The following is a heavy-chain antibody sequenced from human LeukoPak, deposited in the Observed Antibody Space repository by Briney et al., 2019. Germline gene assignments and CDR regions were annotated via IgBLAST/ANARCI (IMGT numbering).Heavy chain of an antibody. J-gene: IGHJ2*01. CDR2: IIPIFGTA. CDR3: ARSPDWYFDL. CDR1: GGTFSSYA. V-gene: IGHV1-69*13. Sequence: ASVKVSCKASGGTFSSYAINWVRQAPGQGLEWMGGIIPIFGTANYAQKFQGRVTITADESTSTAYMELSSLRSEDTAVYYCARSPDWYFDLWGRGTLVTVSS.